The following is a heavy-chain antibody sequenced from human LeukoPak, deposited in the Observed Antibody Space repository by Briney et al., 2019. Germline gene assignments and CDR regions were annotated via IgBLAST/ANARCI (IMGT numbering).Heavy chain of an antibody. CDR2: ISYDGSNK. V-gene: IGHV3-30-3*01. CDR3: ARDQSSEIVGADY. J-gene: IGHJ4*02. Sequence: SCKASGYTFTSYYMHWVRQAPGKGLEWVAVISYDGSNKYYADSVKGRFTISRDNSKNTLYLQMNSLRAEDTAVYYCARDQSSEIVGADYWGQGTLVTVSS. CDR1: GYTFTSYY. D-gene: IGHD1-26*01.